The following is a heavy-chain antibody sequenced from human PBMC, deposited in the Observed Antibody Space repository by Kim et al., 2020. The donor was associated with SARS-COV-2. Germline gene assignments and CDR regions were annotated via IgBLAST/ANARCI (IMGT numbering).Heavy chain of an antibody. CDR2: IYYSGST. D-gene: IGHD6-6*01. J-gene: IGHJ4*02. Sequence: SETLSLTCTVSGGSISSSSYYWGWIRQPPGKGLEWIGSIYYSGSTYYNPSLKSRVTISVDTSKNQFSLKLSSVTAAETAVYYCARHLMAARPYYFDYWGQGTLVTVSS. CDR3: ARHLMAARPYYFDY. CDR1: GGSISSSSYY. V-gene: IGHV4-39*01.